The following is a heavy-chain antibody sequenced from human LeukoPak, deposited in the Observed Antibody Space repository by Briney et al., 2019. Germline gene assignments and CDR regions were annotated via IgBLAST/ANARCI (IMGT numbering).Heavy chain of an antibody. CDR1: GGSISSGGYY. Sequence: KASETLSLTCTVSGGSISSGGYYWSWIRQHPGKGLEWIGYIYYSGSTYYNPSLKSRVTISVDTSKNQFSLKLSSVTAADTAVYYCARHEASGSYSGLGYWGQGTLVTVSS. CDR2: IYYSGST. V-gene: IGHV4-31*03. CDR3: ARHEASGSYSGLGY. J-gene: IGHJ4*02. D-gene: IGHD1-26*01.